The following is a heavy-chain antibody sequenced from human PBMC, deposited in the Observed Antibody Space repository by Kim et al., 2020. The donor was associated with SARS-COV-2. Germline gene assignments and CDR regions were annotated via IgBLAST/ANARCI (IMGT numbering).Heavy chain of an antibody. Sequence: SETLSLTCNVSGDSISSYYWSWIRQPPGKGLEWIGYIYYSGSTNYNPSLKSRVTMSIDTSKNQYSLKLTSVTAAYTAVYYCARDRGSGWYNSVDVWGQGTTVTVAS. D-gene: IGHD6-19*01. J-gene: IGHJ6*02. CDR3: ARDRGSGWYNSVDV. CDR2: IYYSGST. V-gene: IGHV4-59*01. CDR1: GDSISSYY.